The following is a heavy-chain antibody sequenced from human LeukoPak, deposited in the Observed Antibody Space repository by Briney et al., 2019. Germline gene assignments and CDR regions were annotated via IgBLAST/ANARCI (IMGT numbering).Heavy chain of an antibody. CDR1: GFTVSSNY. J-gene: IGHJ4*02. CDR2: VYSDDST. V-gene: IGHV3-53*01. D-gene: IGHD1-1*01. Sequence: GGSLRLSCAASGFTVSSNYMSWVRQPPWKGLEWVSVVYSDDSTYYADSVKGRFTISRDNSKSTLYLQINSLRAEDTAIYYCTKGGPTGTRPLYWGQGALITVSS. CDR3: TKGGPTGTRPLY.